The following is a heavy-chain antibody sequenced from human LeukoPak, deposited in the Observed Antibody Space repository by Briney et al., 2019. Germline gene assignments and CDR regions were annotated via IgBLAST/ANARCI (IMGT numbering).Heavy chain of an antibody. D-gene: IGHD3-10*01. CDR2: IHYTGST. CDR1: GVSISSYY. J-gene: IGHJ6*03. V-gene: IGHV4-59*01. Sequence: SETLSLTCTVSGVSISSYYWSWIRQPPGKGLEWIGYIHYTGSTNYNSSLKSRVTLSVDTSKNQFSLKLSSVTAADTAVYYCARVEEGYGSGRRENYYYYYMDVWGKGTTVTISS. CDR3: ARVEEGYGSGRRENYYYYYMDV.